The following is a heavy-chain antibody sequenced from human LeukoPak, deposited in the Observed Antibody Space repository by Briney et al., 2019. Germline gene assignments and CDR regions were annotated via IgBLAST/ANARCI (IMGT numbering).Heavy chain of an antibody. CDR3: ARSYSSPNWFDP. Sequence: GGSLRLSCAASGFTFSTSWMSWVRQGPGKGLEWVANIKQGGSERYYVDSVKGRFTISRDNAENSLYLQMNSLRAEDTAIYYCARSYSSPNWFDPWGQGTLVTVSS. CDR2: IKQGGSER. J-gene: IGHJ5*02. CDR1: GFTFSTSW. D-gene: IGHD2-15*01. V-gene: IGHV3-7*05.